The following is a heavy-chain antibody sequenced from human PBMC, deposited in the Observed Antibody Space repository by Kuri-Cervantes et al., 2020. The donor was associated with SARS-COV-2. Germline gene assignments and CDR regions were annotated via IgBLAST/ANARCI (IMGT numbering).Heavy chain of an antibody. V-gene: IGHV1-8*03. Sequence: ASVKVSCKASGYTFTSYDINWVRQATGQGLEWMGWMNPNSGNTGYAQKFQGRVTITRNTSISTDYMELSSLRAEDTAVYYCARDGVSLKGYYYYYMDVWGKGTTVTVSS. D-gene: IGHD5-24*01. CDR3: ARDGVSLKGYYYYYMDV. J-gene: IGHJ6*03. CDR2: MNPNSGNT. CDR1: GYTFTSYD.